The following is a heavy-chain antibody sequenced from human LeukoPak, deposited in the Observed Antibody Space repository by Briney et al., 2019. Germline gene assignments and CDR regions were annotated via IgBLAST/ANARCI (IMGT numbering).Heavy chain of an antibody. CDR2: IKSKTDGGTT. V-gene: IGHV3-15*07. CDR1: GFTXXNAW. Sequence: SXXLXXAXSGFTXXNAWMSWVRQARGKGLEWVGRIKSKTDGGTTDYAAPVKGRFTISRDDSKNTLYLQMNSLKTEDTAVYYCTTKYYDFWSGYPPGRGMDVWGQGTTVTVSS. J-gene: IGHJ6*02. D-gene: IGHD3-3*01. CDR3: TTKYYDFWSGYPPGRGMDV.